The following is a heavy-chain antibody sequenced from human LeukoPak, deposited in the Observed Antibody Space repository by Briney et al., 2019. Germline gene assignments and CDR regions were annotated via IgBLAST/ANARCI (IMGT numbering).Heavy chain of an antibody. Sequence: GGSLRLSCAASGFTFSSYAMSWARQAPGKGLEWVSAISGSGGSTYYADSVKGRFTISRDNSKNTLCLQMNSLRAEDTAVYYCAKALQLWFSWFDPWGQGTLVTVSS. D-gene: IGHD5-18*01. CDR2: ISGSGGST. CDR3: AKALQLWFSWFDP. CDR1: GFTFSSYA. J-gene: IGHJ5*02. V-gene: IGHV3-23*01.